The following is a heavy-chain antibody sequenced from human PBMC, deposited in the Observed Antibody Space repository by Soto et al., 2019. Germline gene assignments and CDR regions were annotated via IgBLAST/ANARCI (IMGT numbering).Heavy chain of an antibody. V-gene: IGHV3-33*01. Sequence: QVQLVESGGGVVQPGRSLRLSCAASGFTFSSYGMHWVRQAPGKGLEWVAVIWYDGSNKYYADSVKGRFTISRDNSKNTLYRQMNSLRAEDTAVYYCARDLMVRGDPRGMDVWGQGTTVTVSS. CDR1: GFTFSSYG. CDR2: IWYDGSNK. J-gene: IGHJ6*02. D-gene: IGHD3-10*01. CDR3: ARDLMVRGDPRGMDV.